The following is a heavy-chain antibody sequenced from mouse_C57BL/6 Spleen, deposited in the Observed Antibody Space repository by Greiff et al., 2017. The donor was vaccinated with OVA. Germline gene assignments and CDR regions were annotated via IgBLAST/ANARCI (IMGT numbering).Heavy chain of an antibody. CDR1: GYTFTSYW. D-gene: IGHD2-3*01. CDR3: AMGDGLDY. CDR2: IDPSDSYT. J-gene: IGHJ2*01. V-gene: IGHV1-69*01. Sequence: QVQLKQPGAELVMPGASVKLSCKASGYTFTSYWMHWVKQRPGQGLEWIGEIDPSDSYTNYNQKFKGKSTLTVDKSSSTAYMQLSSLTSEDSAVYYCAMGDGLDYWGQGTTLTVSS.